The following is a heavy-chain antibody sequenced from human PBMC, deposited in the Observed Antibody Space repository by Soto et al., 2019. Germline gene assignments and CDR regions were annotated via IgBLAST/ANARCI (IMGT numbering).Heavy chain of an antibody. V-gene: IGHV3-15*01. CDR3: TTRAADKPHRYFDL. J-gene: IGHJ2*01. CDR1: GFTFTNAW. Sequence: EVQLVESGGGLVKPGGSLRLSCAASGFTFTNAWMSWVRQAPGKGLEWVGHIKSKSDGGTTDFGALVEGRFTISRDDSKSTLHLKMNSLQTEDTAAYYCTTRAADKPHRYFDLWGRGTLVTVSS. CDR2: IKSKSDGGTT. D-gene: IGHD2-15*01.